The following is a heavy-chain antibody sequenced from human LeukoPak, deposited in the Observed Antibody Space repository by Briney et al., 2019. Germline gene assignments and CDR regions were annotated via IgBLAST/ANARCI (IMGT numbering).Heavy chain of an antibody. CDR2: MNPNSGNT. CDR1: GYTFTSYD. D-gene: IGHD3-22*01. CDR3: ARFHPYDSSGYYGPDY. V-gene: IGHV1-8*01. Sequence: GASVKVSCKASGYTFTSYDINRVRQATGQGLEWMGWMNPNSGNTGYAQKFQGRVTMTRNTSISTAYMELSSLRSEDTAVYYCARFHPYDSSGYYGPDYWGQGTLVTVSS. J-gene: IGHJ4*02.